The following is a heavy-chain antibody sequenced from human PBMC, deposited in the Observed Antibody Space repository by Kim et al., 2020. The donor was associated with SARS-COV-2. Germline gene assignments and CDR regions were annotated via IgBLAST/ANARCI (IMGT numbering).Heavy chain of an antibody. CDR1: GGSISSYY. CDR3: ARDFSGSSVAPFDI. D-gene: IGHD2-15*01. V-gene: IGHV4-59*01. Sequence: SETLSLTCTISGGSISSYYWSWIRQPPGKVLEWIGYFFYRGITNNNPSLRSRVTISVDTSKNQFSLRLSSVTAADTAVYYCARDFSGSSVAPFDIWGQGTMVTVSS. J-gene: IGHJ3*02. CDR2: FFYRGIT.